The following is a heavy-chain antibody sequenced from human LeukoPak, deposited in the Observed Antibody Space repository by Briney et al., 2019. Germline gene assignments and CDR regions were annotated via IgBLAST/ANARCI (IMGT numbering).Heavy chain of an antibody. V-gene: IGHV1-2*02. CDR2: IVPNSGGT. CDR3: ATLGATSFDY. D-gene: IGHD1-26*01. J-gene: IGHJ4*02. CDR1: GYTFTDYY. Sequence: GASVKVSCKTSGYTFTDYYIHWVRQAPGQGLEWMGWIVPNSGGTKYAKKFQGRVTMTRDTSISTAYMELSRLRYDDTAVYYCATLGATSFDYWGQGALVTVSS.